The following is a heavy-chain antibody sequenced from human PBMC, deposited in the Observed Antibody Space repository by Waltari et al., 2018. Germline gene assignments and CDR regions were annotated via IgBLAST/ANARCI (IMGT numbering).Heavy chain of an antibody. CDR2: IYHSGST. J-gene: IGHJ4*02. V-gene: IGHV4-38-2*02. D-gene: IGHD2-21*02. Sequence: QVQLQESGPGLVKPSETLSLTCAVSGYSISSGYYWGWIRQPPGKGLEWIGSIYHSGSTSYNPSLKSRVTISVDTSKNQFSLKLSSVTAADTAVYYCARDPNRGNSGGTSFDYWGQGTLVTVSS. CDR3: ARDPNRGNSGGTSFDY. CDR1: GYSISSGYY.